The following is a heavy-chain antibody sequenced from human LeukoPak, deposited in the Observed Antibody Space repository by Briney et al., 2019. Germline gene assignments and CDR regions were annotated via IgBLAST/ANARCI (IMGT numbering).Heavy chain of an antibody. V-gene: IGHV4-31*03. CDR2: IYYSGST. D-gene: IGHD4-11*01. Sequence: SETLSLTCTVSGGSISSGGYYWSWIRQHPGKGLEWIGYIYYSGSTYYNPSLKSRVTISVDTSKNQFSLKLSSVTAADTAVYYCARGGYSKNWGSGTFDYWGQGTLITVSS. CDR1: GGSISSGGYY. CDR3: ARGGYSKNWGSGTFDY. J-gene: IGHJ4*02.